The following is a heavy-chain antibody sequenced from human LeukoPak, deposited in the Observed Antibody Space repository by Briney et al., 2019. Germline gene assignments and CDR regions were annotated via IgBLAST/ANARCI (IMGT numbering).Heavy chain of an antibody. J-gene: IGHJ4*02. V-gene: IGHV4-34*01. Sequence: PSETLSLTCAVYGGSFSGYYWSWIRQPPGKGLEWIGEICHSGSANSNPSLKSRVTISVDKSKNQFSLKLSSVTAADTAVYYCATTGGLSAAAHFDYWGQGTLVTVSS. CDR2: ICHSGSA. D-gene: IGHD6-13*01. CDR1: GGSFSGYY. CDR3: ATTGGLSAAAHFDY.